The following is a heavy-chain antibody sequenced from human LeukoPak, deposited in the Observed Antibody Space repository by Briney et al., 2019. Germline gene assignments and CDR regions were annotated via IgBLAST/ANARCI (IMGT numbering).Heavy chain of an antibody. CDR2: IYYSGST. CDR3: ARAPSQWLVPDY. D-gene: IGHD6-19*01. CDR1: GGSISSHY. V-gene: IGHV4-59*11. Sequence: PSETLSLTCTVSGGSISSHYWSWIRQPPGKGLEWIGYIYYSGSTNYNPSLKSRVTISVDTSKNQSSLKLSSVTAADTAVYYCARAPSQWLVPDYWGQGTLVTVSS. J-gene: IGHJ4*02.